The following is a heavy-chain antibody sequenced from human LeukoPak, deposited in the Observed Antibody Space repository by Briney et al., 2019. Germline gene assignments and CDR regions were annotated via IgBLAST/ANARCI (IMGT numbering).Heavy chain of an antibody. J-gene: IGHJ5*02. CDR1: GGSISSSSYY. CDR3: ARHGSRITIFGVDMQTHNWFDP. CDR2: IYYSGST. Sequence: PSETLSLTCTVSGGSISSSSYYWGWIRQPPGKGLEWIGSIYYSGSTYYNPSLKSRVTISVDTSKNQFSLKLSSVTAADTAVYYCARHGSRITIFGVDMQTHNWFDPWGQGTLVTVSS. D-gene: IGHD3-3*01. V-gene: IGHV4-39*07.